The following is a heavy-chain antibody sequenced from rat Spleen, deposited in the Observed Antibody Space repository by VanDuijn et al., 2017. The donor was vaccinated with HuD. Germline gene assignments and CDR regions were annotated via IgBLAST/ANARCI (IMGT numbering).Heavy chain of an antibody. Sequence: QVQLMESGPGLVQPSETLSLTCTVSGFSLTNYSVHWVRQSPGKGLEWVGVMWRSGSTEYNSALKSRLSISRDTSKNHIFLKMNSLQSEDTTPYYCARAPGNGYVMDAWGQGASVTVSS. D-gene: IGHD5-1*01. J-gene: IGHJ4*01. CDR1: GFSLTNYS. CDR3: ARAPGNGYVMDA. CDR2: MWRSGST. V-gene: IGHV2-45*01.